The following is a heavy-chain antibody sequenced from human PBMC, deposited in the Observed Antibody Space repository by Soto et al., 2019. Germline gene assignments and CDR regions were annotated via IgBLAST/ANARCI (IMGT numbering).Heavy chain of an antibody. D-gene: IGHD3-9*01. J-gene: IGHJ6*03. Sequence: QITLKESGPTLVKPTQTLTLTCTFSGFSLSTSGVGVGWIRQPPGKALEWLALIYWDDDKRYSPSLKSRLTITKDTSKNQVVLTMTNMDPVDTATYYCAHFPDSRLRYFDSYYMDVWGKGTTVTVSS. V-gene: IGHV2-5*02. CDR3: AHFPDSRLRYFDSYYMDV. CDR1: GFSLSTSGVG. CDR2: IYWDDDK.